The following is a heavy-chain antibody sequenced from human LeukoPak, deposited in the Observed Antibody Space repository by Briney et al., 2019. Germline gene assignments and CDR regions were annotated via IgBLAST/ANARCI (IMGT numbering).Heavy chain of an antibody. V-gene: IGHV3-23*01. CDR2: ISGSGGST. CDR3: AKFQDFWSGYYTIRNYGMDV. J-gene: IGHJ6*02. D-gene: IGHD3-3*01. Sequence: PGGSLRLSCAATGFTFSSYAMSWVRQAPGKGLEWVSAISGSGGSTYYADSVKGRFTISRDNSKNRLYLQMNSLRAEDTAVYYCAKFQDFWSGYYTIRNYGMDVWGQGTTVTVSS. CDR1: GFTFSSYA.